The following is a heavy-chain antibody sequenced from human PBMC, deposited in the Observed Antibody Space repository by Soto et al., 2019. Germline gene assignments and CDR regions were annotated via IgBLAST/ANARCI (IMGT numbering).Heavy chain of an antibody. V-gene: IGHV1-18*01. D-gene: IGHD3-3*01. CDR1: GYTFTSYG. CDR2: ISAYNGNT. CDR3: ARDLRFLEWLYPSNWFDP. J-gene: IGHJ5*02. Sequence: ASVKVSCKASGYTFTSYGISWVRQAPGQGLEWMGWISAYNGNTNYAQKLQGRVTMTTDTSTSTAYMELRSLRSDDTAVYYCARDLRFLEWLYPSNWFDPWGQGTLVTVSS.